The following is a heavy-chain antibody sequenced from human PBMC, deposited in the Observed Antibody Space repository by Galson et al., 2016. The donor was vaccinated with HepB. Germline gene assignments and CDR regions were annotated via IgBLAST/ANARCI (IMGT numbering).Heavy chain of an antibody. V-gene: IGHV3-21*01. D-gene: IGHD6-13*01. CDR2: ISGSRSDI. J-gene: IGHJ4*02. CDR1: GFTFSTYT. CDR3: AREMAIAAAATFDY. Sequence: SLRLSCAASGFTFSTYTINWVRQAPGKGLEWVSSISGSRSDIYYADPVKGRFTISRDNAGNSLYLQMNSLRVEDTAVYYCAREMAIAAAATFDYWGQGTLVTVSS.